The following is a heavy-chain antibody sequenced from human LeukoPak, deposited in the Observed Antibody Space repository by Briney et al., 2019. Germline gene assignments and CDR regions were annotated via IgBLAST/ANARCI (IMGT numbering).Heavy chain of an antibody. CDR3: ARRTGDPRWYFDL. CDR1: GGSISSGGYS. Sequence: SQTLSLTCAVSGGSISSGGYSWSWIRQPPGKGLEWIGYIYYSGSTNYNPSLKSRVTISADTSKNQFSLKLSFVTAADTAVYYCARRTGDPRWYFDLWGRGTLVTVSS. V-gene: IGHV4-61*08. D-gene: IGHD7-27*01. CDR2: IYYSGST. J-gene: IGHJ2*01.